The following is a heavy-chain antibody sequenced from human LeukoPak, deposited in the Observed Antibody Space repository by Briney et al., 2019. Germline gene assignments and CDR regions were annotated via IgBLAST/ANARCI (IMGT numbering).Heavy chain of an antibody. CDR1: GGSISNYY. CDR3: ARHFSGAAAPLPFDY. Sequence: SESLSLTCTVSGGSISNYYWSWIRQPPGKGLEWSGYIYSSGHTNYNPSLKNRDTISVDTSKNTFSLNLTSVTAADTAVYYCARHFSGAAAPLPFDYWGQGTLVTVSS. V-gene: IGHV4-59*08. D-gene: IGHD6-13*01. J-gene: IGHJ4*02. CDR2: IYSSGHT.